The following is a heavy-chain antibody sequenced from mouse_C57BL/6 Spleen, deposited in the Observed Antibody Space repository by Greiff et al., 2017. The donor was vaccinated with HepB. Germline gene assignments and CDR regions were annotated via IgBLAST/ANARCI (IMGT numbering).Heavy chain of an antibody. CDR3: TPGYYGSSSSYYAMDY. J-gene: IGHJ4*01. D-gene: IGHD1-1*01. CDR1: GFNIKDDY. CDR2: IDPENGDT. V-gene: IGHV14-4*01. Sequence: EVQLQQSGAELVRPGASVKLSCTASGFNIKDDYMHWVKQRPEQGLEWIGWIDPENGDTEYASKFQGKATITADTSSNTAYLQLSSLTSEDTAFYYCTPGYYGSSSSYYAMDYWGQGTSVTVSS.